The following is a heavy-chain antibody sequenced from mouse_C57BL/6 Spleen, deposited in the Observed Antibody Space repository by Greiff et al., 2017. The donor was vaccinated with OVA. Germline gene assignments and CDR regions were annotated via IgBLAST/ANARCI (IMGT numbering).Heavy chain of an antibody. V-gene: IGHV5-17*01. Sequence: EVKLMESGGGLVKPGGSLKLSCAASGFTFSDYGMHWVRQAPEKGLEWVAYISSGSSTIYYADTVKGRFTISRDNAKNTLFLQMTSLRSEDTAMYYCASQGFDYWGQGTTLTVSS. CDR1: GFTFSDYG. CDR3: ASQGFDY. J-gene: IGHJ2*01. CDR2: ISSGSSTI.